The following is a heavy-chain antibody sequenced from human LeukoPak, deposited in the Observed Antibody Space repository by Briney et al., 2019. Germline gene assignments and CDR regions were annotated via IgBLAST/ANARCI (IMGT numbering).Heavy chain of an antibody. V-gene: IGHV3-30*02. Sequence: GGSLRLSCAVSGFTFSSYGVHWVRQAPGKGLEWVAFIRYDGSNKFYADSVKGRFTISRDNSKNTLFLQMNCPRAEDTAVYYCAKDRSYGFFLWGQGTLVTVSS. CDR1: GFTFSSYG. D-gene: IGHD3-16*01. CDR2: IRYDGSNK. J-gene: IGHJ4*02. CDR3: AKDRSYGFFL.